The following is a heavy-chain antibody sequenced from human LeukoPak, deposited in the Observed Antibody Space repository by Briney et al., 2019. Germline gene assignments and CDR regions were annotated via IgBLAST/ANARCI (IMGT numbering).Heavy chain of an antibody. V-gene: IGHV3-23*01. Sequence: PGGSLRLSCAASGFTFSSYAMSWVRQAPGKGLEWVSAISGSGGSTYYADSVKGRFTISRDNSKNTLYLQMNSLRAEDTAVYYCAKDATDYGSGSSNIGSFDYWGQGTLVTVSS. D-gene: IGHD3-10*01. CDR1: GFTFSSYA. J-gene: IGHJ4*02. CDR3: AKDATDYGSGSSNIGSFDY. CDR2: ISGSGGST.